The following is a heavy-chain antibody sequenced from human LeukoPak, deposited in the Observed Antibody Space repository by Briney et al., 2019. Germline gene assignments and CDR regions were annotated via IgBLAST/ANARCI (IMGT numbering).Heavy chain of an antibody. Sequence: GGSLRLSCAASGFTFSSYGMNWVRQAPGKGLEWVSSISSSSSYIYYADSVKGRFTISRDNAKNSLYLQMNSLRAEDTAVYYCAGTRGYYYYGMDVWGQGTTVTVSS. CDR3: AGTRGYYYYGMDV. CDR1: GFTFSSYG. D-gene: IGHD6-6*01. V-gene: IGHV3-21*01. CDR2: ISSSSSYI. J-gene: IGHJ6*02.